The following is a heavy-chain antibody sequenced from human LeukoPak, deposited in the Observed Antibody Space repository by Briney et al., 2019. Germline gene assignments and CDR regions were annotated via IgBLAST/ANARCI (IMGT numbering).Heavy chain of an antibody. J-gene: IGHJ4*02. V-gene: IGHV4-31*03. CDR1: GGSISSGGYY. CDR2: IYYGGNT. D-gene: IGHD6-19*01. Sequence: SETLSLTCTVSGGSISSGGYYWNWIRQHPGKDLEWIGYIYYGGNTYYNPSLKSRVTISVDTSKNQSSLKLSSVTAADTAVYYCARDREVAVAGYFDYWGQGALVTVSS. CDR3: ARDREVAVAGYFDY.